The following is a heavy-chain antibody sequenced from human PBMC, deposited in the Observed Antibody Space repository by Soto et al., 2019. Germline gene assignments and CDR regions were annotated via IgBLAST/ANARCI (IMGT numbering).Heavy chain of an antibody. CDR1: GGSISSYY. D-gene: IGHD6-13*01. CDR3: ARHTSIAAADY. CDR2: IYYSGST. J-gene: IGHJ4*02. V-gene: IGHV4-59*08. Sequence: QVQLQESGPGLVKPSETLSLTCTVSGGSISSYYWSWIRQPPGKGLEWIGYIYYSGSTNHNPSLRSRVTISVDTSKNQFSLKLSSVTAADTAVYYCARHTSIAAADYWGQGTLVTVSS.